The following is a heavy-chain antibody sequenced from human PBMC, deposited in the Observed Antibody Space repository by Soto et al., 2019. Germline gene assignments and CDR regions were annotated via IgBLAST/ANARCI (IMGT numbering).Heavy chain of an antibody. CDR1: GDSVSSNSAA. V-gene: IGHV6-1*01. CDR2: TYYRSKWYN. CDR3: ARRVTTETTALDY. Sequence: SQTLSLTCAISGDSVSSNSAAWNWIRQSPSRGLEWLRRTYYRSKWYNDFAESVKSRISINADTSKNQFSLQLSSVTPEDTALYYCARRVTTETTALDYWGQGTLVTVSS. D-gene: IGHD1-1*01. J-gene: IGHJ4*02.